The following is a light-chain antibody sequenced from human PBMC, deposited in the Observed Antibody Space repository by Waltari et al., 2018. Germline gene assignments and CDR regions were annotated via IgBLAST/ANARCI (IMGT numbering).Light chain of an antibody. V-gene: IGKV1-39*01. CDR1: QSTSNR. CDR3: QQSSSWA. Sequence: IQMTQSPSSLSASVGDRFTITCRTSQSTSNRLNWYQQKPGKVPKVLIYAASNLQSGVPSRFSGSGSGTEFTLTISSLQPEDSATYYCQQSSSWAFGQGTKVEIK. J-gene: IGKJ1*01. CDR2: AAS.